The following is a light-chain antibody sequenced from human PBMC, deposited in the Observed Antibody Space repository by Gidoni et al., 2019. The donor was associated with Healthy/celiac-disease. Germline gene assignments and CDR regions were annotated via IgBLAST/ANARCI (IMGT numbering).Light chain of an antibody. CDR1: QGISSY. V-gene: IGKV1-9*01. CDR2: AAS. J-gene: IGKJ2*01. Sequence: IQFTQSPSFLSASVGDRVTITCRDSQGISSYLAWYQQKPGKAPKLLLYAASTLQSGVPSRFSGSGSGTEFTLTISSLQPEDFATYYCQQLNSYPPYTFGQGTKLEIK. CDR3: QQLNSYPPYT.